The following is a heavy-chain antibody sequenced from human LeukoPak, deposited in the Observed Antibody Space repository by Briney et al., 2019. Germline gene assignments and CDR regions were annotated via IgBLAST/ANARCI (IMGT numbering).Heavy chain of an antibody. CDR3: ARSANTRASFDY. J-gene: IGHJ4*02. V-gene: IGHV4-59*01. Sequence: SETLSLTCTVSGGSISSYYWSWIRQPPGKGLEWIGYIYSSGSTNYSPSLKSRVTISVDTSKNHFSLKLNSVTAADTAVYFCARSANTRASFDYWGQGTLVTVSS. CDR1: GGSISSYY. CDR2: IYSSGST.